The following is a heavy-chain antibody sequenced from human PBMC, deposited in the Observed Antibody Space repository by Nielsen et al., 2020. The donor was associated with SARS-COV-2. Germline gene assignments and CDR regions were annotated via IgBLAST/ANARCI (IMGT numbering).Heavy chain of an antibody. V-gene: IGHV1-46*01. CDR2: INPTNGGT. D-gene: IGHD3-22*01. CDR3: ARDSSGTYRRVDY. Sequence: ASVKVSCKASGYTFTNNYMHCVRQAPGQGPEWMGLINPTNGGTTYAQKFLGTVTMTRVTSTSTVYMELSSLRSDDTAVYYCARDSSGTYRRVDYWGQGTLVTVSS. J-gene: IGHJ4*02. CDR1: GYTFTNNY.